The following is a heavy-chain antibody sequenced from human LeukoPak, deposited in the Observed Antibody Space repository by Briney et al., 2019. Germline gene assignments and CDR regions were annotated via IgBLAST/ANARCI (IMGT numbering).Heavy chain of an antibody. Sequence: PSETLSLTCTVSGGSISSSRYYWGWIRQPPGKGLEWIGSIYYSGSTYYNPSLKSRVTISVDTSKNQFSLKLSSVTAADTAVYYCAREPPGYWGQGILVTVSS. J-gene: IGHJ4*02. CDR1: GGSISSSRYY. V-gene: IGHV4-39*02. CDR2: IYYSGST. CDR3: AREPPGY.